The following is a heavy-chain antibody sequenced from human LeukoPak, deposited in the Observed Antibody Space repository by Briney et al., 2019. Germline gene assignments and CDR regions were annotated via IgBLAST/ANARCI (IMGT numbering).Heavy chain of an antibody. CDR2: IYPGDSAL. CDR3: VVSPHNFSSCYFDY. D-gene: IGHD5-24*01. Sequence: GESLKISCKGSGYSFTSFWIGWVRQMPGKGPEWMGLIYPGDSALGYRTTFQGQVTISADKSSDTAYLKWSSLKASDTASFYVVVSPHNFSSCYFDYWGQGTLLTVSA. CDR1: GYSFTSFW. J-gene: IGHJ4*02. V-gene: IGHV5-51*01.